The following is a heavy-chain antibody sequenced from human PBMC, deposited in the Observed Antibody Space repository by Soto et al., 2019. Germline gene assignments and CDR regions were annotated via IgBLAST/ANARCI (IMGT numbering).Heavy chain of an antibody. J-gene: IGHJ6*02. CDR2: IWYDVSNK. CDR1: GFTFSSYG. CDR3: ARGGLDYYGMDG. Sequence: QVQLVESGGGVVQPGRSLRLSCAASGFTFSSYGMHWVRQAPGKGLEWVAVIWYDVSNKYYADSVKGRFTISRDNSNNTLYLQMNSLRAEDTAVYYCARGGLDYYGMDGWGQGTTVTVSS. V-gene: IGHV3-33*01.